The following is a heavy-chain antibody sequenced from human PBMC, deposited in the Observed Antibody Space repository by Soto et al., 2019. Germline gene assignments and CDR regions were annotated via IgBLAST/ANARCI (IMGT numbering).Heavy chain of an antibody. CDR3: ARETWARGSRWLDP. Sequence: GASVKVSCKASGYTYISYSMHWVRQAPGQRLEWMGWINVGNGNTKYSQNLQGRVTIYQDTSASTAYMELSSLTSEDTAVYYCARETWARGSRWLDPWGQGTLVTVSS. V-gene: IGHV1-3*01. J-gene: IGHJ5*02. CDR2: INVGNGNT. CDR1: GYTYISYS. D-gene: IGHD5-12*01.